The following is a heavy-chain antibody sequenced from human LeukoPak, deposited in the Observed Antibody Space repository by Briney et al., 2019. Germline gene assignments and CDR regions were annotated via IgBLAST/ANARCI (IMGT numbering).Heavy chain of an antibody. J-gene: IGHJ4*02. Sequence: ASVKVSCKASGHTFISNYMHWVRQAPGHGLEWMGMINPSDGSTSSTQQFQARVTMTRDSSTSTFYMELSSLRSEDTAVYYCASGSFWDHWGQGTLVTVPT. D-gene: IGHD3-3*01. V-gene: IGHV1-46*01. CDR1: GHTFISNY. CDR3: ASGSFWDH. CDR2: INPSDGST.